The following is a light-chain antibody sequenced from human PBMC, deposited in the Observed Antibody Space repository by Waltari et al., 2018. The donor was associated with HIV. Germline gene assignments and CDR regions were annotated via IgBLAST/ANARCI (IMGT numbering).Light chain of an antibody. Sequence: DIQMTQSPSTLSASVGDRVTITCRAIQSISSWLAWYQQKPRKAPKLLIYKASNLESGVPSRFSGSGSGTEFTLTISSLQPDDFATYYCQQYNSYSTFGQGTKVEIK. CDR2: KAS. J-gene: IGKJ1*01. CDR3: QQYNSYST. CDR1: QSISSW. V-gene: IGKV1-5*03.